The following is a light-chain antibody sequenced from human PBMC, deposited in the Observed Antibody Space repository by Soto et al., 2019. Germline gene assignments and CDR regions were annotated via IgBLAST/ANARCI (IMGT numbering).Light chain of an antibody. J-gene: IGLJ1*01. V-gene: IGLV2-14*01. CDR2: DVT. CDR3: SSYTISSTLYV. Sequence: QSALTQPASVSGSPGQSITISCTGTSSDVGDNNYVSWYQQHPGKAPKLMIYDVTHRPSGISNRFSGSKSGNTASLTIPGLQAYDEADYYCSSYTISSTLYVFGTGTKLTVL. CDR1: SSDVGDNNY.